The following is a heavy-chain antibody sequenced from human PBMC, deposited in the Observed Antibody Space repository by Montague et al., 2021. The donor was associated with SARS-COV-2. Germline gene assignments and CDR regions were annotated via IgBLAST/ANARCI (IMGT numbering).Heavy chain of an antibody. V-gene: IGHV6-1*01. J-gene: IGHJ6*02. CDR3: TSGREGNYNVMDV. Sequence: CAISGDSVSSNSATWNWVRQSPSRGLEWLGRTYYRSKWYNDYAVSARGRVTINPDTSKNQFSLQLNSVTPEDTAIYYRTSGREGNYNVMDVWGQGTTVTVSS. CDR1: GDSVSSNSAT. CDR2: TYYRSKWYN. D-gene: IGHD1-1*01.